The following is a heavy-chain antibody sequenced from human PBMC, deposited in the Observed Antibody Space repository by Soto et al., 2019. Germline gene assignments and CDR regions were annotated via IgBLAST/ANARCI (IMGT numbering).Heavy chain of an antibody. J-gene: IGHJ1*01. CDR3: AKPPNSSGWHLGPIGYFQH. CDR1: GYIFTTYS. V-gene: IGHV1-18*01. D-gene: IGHD6-19*01. CDR2: ISSYNGNT. Sequence: ASVKVSCKPSGYIFTTYSIAWVRQAPGQGLEWMGWISSYNGNTNYAQKFQGRVTMTTDTSTNAAYMELRSLRAEDTAVYYCAKPPNSSGWHLGPIGYFQHWGQGTLVTVSS.